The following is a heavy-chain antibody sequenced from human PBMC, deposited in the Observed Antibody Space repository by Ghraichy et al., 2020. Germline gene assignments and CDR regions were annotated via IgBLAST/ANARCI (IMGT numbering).Heavy chain of an antibody. D-gene: IGHD3-22*01. CDR3: APSTYYYDSSGYYYEY. Sequence: GGSLRLSCAASGFTVSSNYMSWVRQAPGKGLEWVSVIYSGGSTYYADSVKGRFTISRDNSKNTLYLQMNSLRAEDTAVYYCAPSTYYYDSSGYYYEYWGQGTLVTVSS. J-gene: IGHJ4*02. CDR1: GFTVSSNY. V-gene: IGHV3-53*01. CDR2: IYSGGST.